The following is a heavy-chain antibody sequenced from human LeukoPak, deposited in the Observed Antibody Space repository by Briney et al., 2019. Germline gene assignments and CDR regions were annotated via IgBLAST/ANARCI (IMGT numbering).Heavy chain of an antibody. Sequence: GGSLRLSCAASGFTFSSYWMSWVRQAPGKGLEWVASIKQDGSEKYYVDSVKGRFTISRDNAKNSLYLQMNSLRAEDTAVYYCARGTGYSSSWYDGYFDYWGQGTLVTVPS. CDR3: ARGTGYSSSWYDGYFDY. J-gene: IGHJ4*02. CDR2: IKQDGSEK. CDR1: GFTFSSYW. D-gene: IGHD6-13*01. V-gene: IGHV3-7*01.